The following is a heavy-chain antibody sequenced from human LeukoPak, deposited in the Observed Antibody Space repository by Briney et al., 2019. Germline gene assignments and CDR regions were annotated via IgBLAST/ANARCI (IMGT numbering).Heavy chain of an antibody. Sequence: GGSLRLSCAASGFTFSIFGMHWVRQAPGKGLEWVAIIWYDGSNKYYGDSVKGRFTVSRDNSKNTLHLQVNSLRAEDTAVYYCARDRGTTSSAGYYFDTWGQGALVTVSS. CDR1: GFTFSIFG. CDR3: ARDRGTTSSAGYYFDT. V-gene: IGHV3-33*01. CDR2: IWYDGSNK. J-gene: IGHJ4*02. D-gene: IGHD6-6*01.